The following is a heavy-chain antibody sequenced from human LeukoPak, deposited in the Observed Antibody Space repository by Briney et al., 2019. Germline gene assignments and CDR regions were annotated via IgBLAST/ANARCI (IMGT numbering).Heavy chain of an antibody. D-gene: IGHD2-2*01. CDR2: IYYSGST. V-gene: IGHV4-39*01. J-gene: IGHJ4*02. CDR3: ARLSVVPAAISLYYFDY. CDR1: GGSISSSSYY. Sequence: SETLYLTCTVSGGSISSSSYYWGWIRQPPGKGLEWIGSIYYSGSTYYNPSLKSRVTISVDTSKNQFSLKLSSVTAADTAVYYCARLSVVPAAISLYYFDYWGQGTLVTVSS.